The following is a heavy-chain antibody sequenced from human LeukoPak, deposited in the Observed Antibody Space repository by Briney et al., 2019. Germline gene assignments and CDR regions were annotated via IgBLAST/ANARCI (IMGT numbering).Heavy chain of an antibody. V-gene: IGHV3-30*02. CDR2: IRYDGSNK. Sequence: GESLKISCAASGFTFSSYGMHWVRQAPGKGLEWVAFIRYDGSNKYYADSVKGRFTISRDNSKNTLYLQMNSLRAEDTAVYYCAKGGSFSRLVKGYYLDYWGQGTLVTVSS. J-gene: IGHJ4*02. CDR1: GFTFSSYG. CDR3: AKGGSFSRLVKGYYLDY. D-gene: IGHD6-19*01.